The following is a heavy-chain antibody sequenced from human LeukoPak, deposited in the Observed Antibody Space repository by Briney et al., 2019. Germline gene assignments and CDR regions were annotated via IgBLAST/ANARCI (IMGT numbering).Heavy chain of an antibody. CDR2: IGGSSGTK. V-gene: IGHV3-23*01. D-gene: IGHD3-22*01. Sequence: GGSLRLSCAASGFTFSSYGMRWVRQAPGKGLEWVSAIGGSSGTKYYADSVKGRFTISRDNSKNTMYLQMNSLTAEDTAVYYCTKATSSDYRAFHYWGQGTLVTVS. CDR1: GFTFSSYG. J-gene: IGHJ4*02. CDR3: TKATSSDYRAFHY.